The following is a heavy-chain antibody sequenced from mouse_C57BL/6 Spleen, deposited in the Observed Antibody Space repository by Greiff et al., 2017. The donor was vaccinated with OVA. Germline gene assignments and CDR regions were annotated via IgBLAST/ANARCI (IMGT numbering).Heavy chain of an antibody. D-gene: IGHD2-4*01. CDR3: AKHYYDYDGNYAMDY. CDR2: IWGGGST. Sequence: VKLVESGPGLVAPSQSLSITCTVSGFSLTSYGVDWVRQPPGKGLEWLGVIWGGGSTNYNSALMSRLSLSKDNSKSQVFLKMNSLQTDDTAMYDCAKHYYDYDGNYAMDYWGQGTAVTVSS. V-gene: IGHV2-9*01. CDR1: GFSLTSYG. J-gene: IGHJ4*01.